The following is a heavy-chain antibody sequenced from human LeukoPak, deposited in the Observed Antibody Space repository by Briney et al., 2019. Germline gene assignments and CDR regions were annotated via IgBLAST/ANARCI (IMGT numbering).Heavy chain of an antibody. CDR1: GGSISSSSYY. Sequence: PSETLSLTCTVSGGSISSSSYYWGWIRQPPGKGLEWIGSIYYSGSTYYNPSLKSRVTISVDTSKNQFSLKLSSVTAADTAVYYCARDVDGDYLVDYWGQGTLVTVSS. D-gene: IGHD4-17*01. J-gene: IGHJ4*02. V-gene: IGHV4-39*07. CDR2: IYYSGST. CDR3: ARDVDGDYLVDY.